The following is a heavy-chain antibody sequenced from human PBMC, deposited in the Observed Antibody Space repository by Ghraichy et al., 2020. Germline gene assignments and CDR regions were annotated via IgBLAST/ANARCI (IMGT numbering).Heavy chain of an antibody. CDR1: GGSISSGNYY. CDR3: ARHTLGYGSGSYYRFDF. CDR2: IYSSGST. V-gene: IGHV4-39*01. J-gene: IGHJ4*02. D-gene: IGHD3-10*01. Sequence: SETLSLTCTVSGGSISSGNYYWGWIRQPPGKGLEWIGSIYSSGSTYYNPSLKSRVTISVDTSNNQFSLKLSSVTAADTAVYYCARHTLGYGSGSYYRFDFGGQGTLVTVSS.